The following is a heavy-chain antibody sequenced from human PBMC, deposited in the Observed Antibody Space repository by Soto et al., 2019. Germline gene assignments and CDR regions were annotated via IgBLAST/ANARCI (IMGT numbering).Heavy chain of an antibody. J-gene: IGHJ4*02. Sequence: GGSLRLSCSASGFTFSSYGMHWVRQAPGKGLEWVAVISYDGSNKYYADSVKGRFTISRDNSKNALYLQMNSLRAEDTAVYYCAKGSDYWGQGTLVTVSS. CDR1: GFTFSSYG. CDR2: ISYDGSNK. V-gene: IGHV3-30*18. CDR3: AKGSDY.